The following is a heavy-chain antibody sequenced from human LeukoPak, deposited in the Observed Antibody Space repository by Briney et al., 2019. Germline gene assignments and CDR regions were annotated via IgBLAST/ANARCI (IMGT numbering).Heavy chain of an antibody. CDR3: ATALSGAAGTYYFDY. V-gene: IGHV1-18*01. J-gene: IGHJ4*02. D-gene: IGHD6-13*01. CDR2: ISAYNGNT. Sequence: ASVKVSCKASGYTFTSYGISWVRQAPGQGLEWMGWISAYNGNTNYAQKLQGRVTMTTDTSTSTAYMELRSLRSDDTAVYYCATALSGAAGTYYFDYWGQGTLVTVSS. CDR1: GYTFTSYG.